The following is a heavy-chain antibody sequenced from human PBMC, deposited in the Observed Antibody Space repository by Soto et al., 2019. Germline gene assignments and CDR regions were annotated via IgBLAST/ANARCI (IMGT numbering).Heavy chain of an antibody. D-gene: IGHD3-22*01. J-gene: IGHJ4*02. V-gene: IGHV1-8*01. Sequence: ASVKVSCKASGYTFTSYDINWVRQATGQGLEWMGWINPNSGNTGYAQKFQGRVTMTRNTSISTAYMELSSLRSEDTAVYYCARGRTYYYDSSGYYYFDYWGQGTLVTVSS. CDR3: ARGRTYYYDSSGYYYFDY. CDR1: GYTFTSYD. CDR2: INPNSGNT.